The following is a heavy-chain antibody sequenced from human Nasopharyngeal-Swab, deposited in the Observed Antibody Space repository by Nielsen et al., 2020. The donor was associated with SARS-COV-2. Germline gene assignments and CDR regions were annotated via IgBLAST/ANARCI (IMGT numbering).Heavy chain of an antibody. D-gene: IGHD2-15*01. CDR1: GFTLSSYW. V-gene: IGHV3-74*01. CDR2: INRDGSST. Sequence: GESLKISCAASGFTLSSYWMHWVRQAPGKGLVWVSRINRDGSSTSYADSVKGRFTISRDNSKNKLYLQMHSLRVEDTAVYYCAKDRYCSGGACYFSGFDYWGLGTLVTVSS. J-gene: IGHJ4*02. CDR3: AKDRYCSGGACYFSGFDY.